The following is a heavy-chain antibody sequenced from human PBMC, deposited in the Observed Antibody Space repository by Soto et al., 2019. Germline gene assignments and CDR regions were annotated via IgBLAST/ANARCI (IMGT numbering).Heavy chain of an antibody. CDR3: ARGYCSGGGCPPGNY. J-gene: IGHJ4*02. CDR1: GYTFSNYQ. CDR2: INGGNGNT. V-gene: IGHV1-3*05. Sequence: QAQLVQSVAEEEKPGASVKVSCRASGYTFSNYQIHWVRQAPGQRLEWMGWINGGNGNTRFSQRFQGRVTLTRDTSTSTVFMDLSSLRSDDTAVYYCARGYCSGGGCPPGNYWGQGTVVTVSS. D-gene: IGHD2-15*01.